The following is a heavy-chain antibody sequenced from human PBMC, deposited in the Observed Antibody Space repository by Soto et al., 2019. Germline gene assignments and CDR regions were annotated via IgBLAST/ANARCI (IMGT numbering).Heavy chain of an antibody. J-gene: IGHJ2*01. V-gene: IGHV3-33*01. CDR3: ARDYDSSGYPRWYFDL. D-gene: IGHD3-22*01. CDR1: GFTFSSYG. Sequence: QVQLVESGGGVVQPGRSLRLSCAASGFTFSSYGMHWVRQAPGEGLEWVAVIWYDGSNKYYADSVKGRFTISRDNSKNTLYLQMNSLRAEDTAVYYCARDYDSSGYPRWYFDLWGRGTLVTVSS. CDR2: IWYDGSNK.